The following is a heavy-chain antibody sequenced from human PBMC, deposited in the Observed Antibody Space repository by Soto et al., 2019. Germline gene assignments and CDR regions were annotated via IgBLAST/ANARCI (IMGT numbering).Heavy chain of an antibody. D-gene: IGHD4-4*01. CDR3: ATNPSYNNNYYYSMDV. Sequence: PGGSLRLSCAASGFTFANARMTWVRQAPGKGLEWVGRIKSTTDGGTTYYGASVKGRFTISRGDSKNTLYLQMNSLKTEDTAVYYCATNPSYNNNYYYSMDVWGQGTTVTVSS. J-gene: IGHJ6*02. CDR1: GFTFANAR. CDR2: IKSTTDGGTT. V-gene: IGHV3-15*01.